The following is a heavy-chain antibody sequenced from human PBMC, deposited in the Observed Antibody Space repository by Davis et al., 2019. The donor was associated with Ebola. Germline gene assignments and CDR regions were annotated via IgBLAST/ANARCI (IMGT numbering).Heavy chain of an antibody. J-gene: IGHJ4*02. CDR3: AKDYSSGWYLAGPFDS. Sequence: PGGSLRLSCAASGFTFSSYWMSWVRQAPGKGLEWVANIKQDGSEKYYVDSVKDRFTISRDNSKNTLYLQMNSLRAEDTAVYFCAKDYSSGWYLAGPFDSWGQGALVTVSS. CDR1: GFTFSSYW. CDR2: IKQDGSEK. D-gene: IGHD6-19*01. V-gene: IGHV3-7*03.